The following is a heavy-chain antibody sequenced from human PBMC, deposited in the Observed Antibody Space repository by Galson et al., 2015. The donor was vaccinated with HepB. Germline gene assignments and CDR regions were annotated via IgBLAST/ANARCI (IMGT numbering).Heavy chain of an antibody. CDR2: VYPRDSHT. D-gene: IGHD6-19*01. Sequence: QSGAEVKEPGESLKISCEASGYSFNTYWIGWVRQMPGKGLEWMGVVYPRDSHTRYSPSFQGQVTISADTSISTAYLQWSSLKASDTAIYFCARRGWLEKDGFDYWGQGTLVSVSS. J-gene: IGHJ4*02. V-gene: IGHV5-51*01. CDR3: ARRGWLEKDGFDY. CDR1: GYSFNTYW.